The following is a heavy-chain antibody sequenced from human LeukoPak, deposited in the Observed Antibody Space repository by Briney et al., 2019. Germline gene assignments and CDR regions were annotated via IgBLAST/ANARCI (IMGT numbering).Heavy chain of an antibody. CDR1: GFTFSQNG. CDR2: IEYDGSDK. D-gene: IGHD3-22*01. Sequence: GGSLRLSCAASGFTFSQNGMHWVRQAPGKGLEWMAFIEYDGSDKYFADSVKGRFTISRDNSKNMLYLQMNSLRAEDTALYYCAKDLHSSASCYWGQGALVTVSS. CDR3: AKDLHSSASCY. V-gene: IGHV3-30*02. J-gene: IGHJ4*02.